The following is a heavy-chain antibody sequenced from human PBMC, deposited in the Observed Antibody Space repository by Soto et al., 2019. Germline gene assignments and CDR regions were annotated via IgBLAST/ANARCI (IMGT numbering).Heavy chain of an antibody. D-gene: IGHD7-27*01. V-gene: IGHV3-48*03. Sequence: EVRLVESGGDLVKSGGSLRLSCVGSGLLFRNYEMNWVRQAPGKGLEWLAHISTTGGHVSESDSVKGRFTISRDNTKQTLYLQMNSLRTEDTGVYYCVSQPHWARPFAPWGQGTLVNVSS. J-gene: IGHJ5*02. CDR3: VSQPHWARPFAP. CDR1: GLLFRNYE. CDR2: ISTTGGHV.